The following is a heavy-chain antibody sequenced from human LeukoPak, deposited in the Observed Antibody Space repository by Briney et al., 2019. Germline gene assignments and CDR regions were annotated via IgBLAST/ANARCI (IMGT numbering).Heavy chain of an antibody. J-gene: IGHJ3*02. Sequence: SVKVSCKASGGTFSSYAISLVRQAPGQGLEWMGRIIPIFGTANYAQKFQGRVTITTDESTSTAYMELSSLRSEDTAVYYCARGHDYGDYDAFDIWGQGTMVTVSS. CDR2: IIPIFGTA. CDR3: ARGHDYGDYDAFDI. CDR1: GGTFSSYA. D-gene: IGHD4-17*01. V-gene: IGHV1-69*05.